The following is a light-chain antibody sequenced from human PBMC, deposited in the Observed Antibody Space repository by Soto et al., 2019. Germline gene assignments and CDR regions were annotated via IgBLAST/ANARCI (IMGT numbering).Light chain of an antibody. J-gene: IGKJ1*01. CDR3: QQYYSYPQT. V-gene: IGKV3-11*01. CDR2: DAS. Sequence: ETVLTQSPAPLSLSPGEGATLSCRASQSVSSFLAWYQQKPGQAPRLLIYDASNRATGIPARFSGSGSGTDFTLTISSLEPEDFATYYCQQYYSYPQTFGQGTKVDIK. CDR1: QSVSSF.